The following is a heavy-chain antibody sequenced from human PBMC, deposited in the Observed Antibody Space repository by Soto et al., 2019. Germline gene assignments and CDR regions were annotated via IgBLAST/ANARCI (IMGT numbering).Heavy chain of an antibody. CDR1: GFNFSSFW. CDR3: VRGFRDY. CDR2: IYSDGTGT. Sequence: GGSLRLSCAASGFNFSSFWMDWVRQVPGKGLLWVAGIYSDGTGTAYADALRGRFTVFRDNAKNTLYLQMNNLRAEDTAVYYCVRGFRDYWGQGTLVTVSS. J-gene: IGHJ4*02. V-gene: IGHV3-74*01.